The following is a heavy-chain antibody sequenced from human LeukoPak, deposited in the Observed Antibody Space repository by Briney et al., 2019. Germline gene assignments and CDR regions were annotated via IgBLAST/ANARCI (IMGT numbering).Heavy chain of an antibody. CDR3: AKSFGSPYYFDY. D-gene: IGHD3-10*01. CDR2: ISGSGGST. CDR1: GFTFSSFS. Sequence: PGGSLRLSCAASGFTFSSFSMNWVRQAPGKGLEWVSAISGSGGSTYYADSVKGRFTISRDNSKNTLYLQMNSLRAEDTAVYYCAKSFGSPYYFDYWGQGTLVTVSS. V-gene: IGHV3-23*01. J-gene: IGHJ4*02.